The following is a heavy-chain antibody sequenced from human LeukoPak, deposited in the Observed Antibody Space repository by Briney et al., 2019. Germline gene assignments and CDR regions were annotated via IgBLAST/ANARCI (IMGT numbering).Heavy chain of an antibody. V-gene: IGHV3-9*01. D-gene: IGHD1-1*01. CDR2: ISWNSGSI. J-gene: IGHJ4*02. CDR1: GFTFDDYA. CDR3: AKDKRAQPYYFDY. Sequence: GGSLRLSCAASGFTFDDYAMHWVRQAPGKGLEWVSGISWNSGSIGYADSVKGRFTISRDNAENSLYLQMNSLRAEDTALYYCAKDKRAQPYYFDYWGQGTLVTVSS.